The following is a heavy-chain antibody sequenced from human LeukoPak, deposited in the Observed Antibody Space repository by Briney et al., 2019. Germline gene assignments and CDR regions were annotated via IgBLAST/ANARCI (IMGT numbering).Heavy chain of an antibody. CDR2: IYPGDSDT. CDR3: ATSPRSSSLIYFDY. V-gene: IGHV5-51*01. D-gene: IGHD6-13*01. CDR1: GYSFTSYW. J-gene: IGHJ4*02. Sequence: GASLQISCKGSGYSFTSYWIGWVRQMPGKGLEWMGIIYPGDSDTRYSPSFQGQVTISADKSISTAYLQWSSLKASDTAMYYCATSPRSSSLIYFDYWGQGTLVTVSS.